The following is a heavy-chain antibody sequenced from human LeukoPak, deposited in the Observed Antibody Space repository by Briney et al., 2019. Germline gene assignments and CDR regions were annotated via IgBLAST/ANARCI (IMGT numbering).Heavy chain of an antibody. D-gene: IGHD6-13*01. CDR3: AKTASSSWFYFDY. CDR2: IYHSGST. V-gene: IGHV4-38-2*02. CDR1: GYSISSGYY. Sequence: SETLSLTCTVSGYSISSGYYCGWIRQPPGKGLEWIGSIYHSGSTYYNPSLKSRVTISVDTSKNQFSLKLSSVTAADTAVYYCAKTASSSWFYFDYWGQGTLVTVSS. J-gene: IGHJ4*02.